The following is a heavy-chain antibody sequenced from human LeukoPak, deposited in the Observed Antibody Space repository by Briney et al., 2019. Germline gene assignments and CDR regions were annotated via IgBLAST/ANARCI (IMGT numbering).Heavy chain of an antibody. J-gene: IGHJ4*02. Sequence: GGSLRLSCAASGFTFSSYAMHWVRQAPGKGLEWVAVISYDGSNKYYAGSVKGRFTISRDNSKNTLYLQMNSLRAEDTAVYYCARDRSSTSFDYWGQGTLVTVSP. CDR3: ARDRSSTSFDY. CDR2: ISYDGSNK. CDR1: GFTFSSYA. D-gene: IGHD2-2*01. V-gene: IGHV3-30-3*01.